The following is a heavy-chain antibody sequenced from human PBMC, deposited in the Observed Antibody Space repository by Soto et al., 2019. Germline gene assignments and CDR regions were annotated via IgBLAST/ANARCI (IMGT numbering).Heavy chain of an antibody. J-gene: IGHJ6*01. V-gene: IGHV3-48*02. D-gene: IGHD2-21*01. Sequence: PGGSLRLSCAASGFTFSSYSMNWVRQAPGKGLQWVSYISSSSNTIYYADSAKGRFTISRDNARNSLYLQMNSLRDEDTAVYYCARPYCGGGDCYVMDVWGKCTTVPVSS. CDR1: GFTFSSYS. CDR2: ISSSSNTI. CDR3: ARPYCGGGDCYVMDV.